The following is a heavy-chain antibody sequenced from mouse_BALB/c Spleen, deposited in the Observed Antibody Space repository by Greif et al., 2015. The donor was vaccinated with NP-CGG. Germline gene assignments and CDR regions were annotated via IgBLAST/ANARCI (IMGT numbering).Heavy chain of an antibody. J-gene: IGHJ2*01. V-gene: IGHV5-6-3*01. CDR3: ARESYFDY. Sequence: EVNVVESGGGLVQPGGSLKLSCAASGFTFSSYGMSWVRQTPDKRLELVATINSNGGSTYYPDSVKGRFTISRDNTKNTLYLQMSSLKSEDTAMYYCARESYFDYWGQGTTLTVSS. CDR1: GFTFSSYG. CDR2: INSNGGST.